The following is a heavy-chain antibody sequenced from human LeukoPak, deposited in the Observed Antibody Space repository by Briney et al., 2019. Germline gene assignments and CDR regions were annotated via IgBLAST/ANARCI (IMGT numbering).Heavy chain of an antibody. V-gene: IGHV3-21*01. D-gene: IGHD6-25*01. J-gene: IGHJ6*02. CDR2: ISSSSSYI. Sequence: GGSLRLSCAASGFTFSSYSMNWVRQAPGKGLEWVSSISSSSSYIYYADSVKGRFTISRDNAKNSLYLQMNSLRAEDTAVYYCARGPAAPYYYYYGMDVWGQGTTVTVSS. CDR3: ARGPAAPYYYYYGMDV. CDR1: GFTFSSYS.